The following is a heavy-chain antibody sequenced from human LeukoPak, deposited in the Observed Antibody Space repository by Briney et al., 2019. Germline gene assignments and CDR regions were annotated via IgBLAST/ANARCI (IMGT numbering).Heavy chain of an antibody. CDR3: AKIGIGYCSGGSCYFFDY. CDR1: GFTFSSYA. J-gene: IGHJ4*02. D-gene: IGHD2-15*01. Sequence: PGGSLRLSCAASGFTFSSYAMSWVRQAPGKGLEWVSAISGSGGSTYYADSVKGRFTISRDNSKNTLYLQMNSLRAEDTAVYYCAKIGIGYCSGGSCYFFDYWGQGTLVTVSS. CDR2: ISGSGGST. V-gene: IGHV3-23*01.